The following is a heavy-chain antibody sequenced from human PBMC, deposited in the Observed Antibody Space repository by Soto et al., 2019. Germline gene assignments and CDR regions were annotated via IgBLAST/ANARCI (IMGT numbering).Heavy chain of an antibody. CDR2: IYYSGST. D-gene: IGHD2-15*01. V-gene: IGHV4-59*01. CDR1: GGSISSYY. CDR3: ARELAATDCFDY. Sequence: PSETLSLTCTVSGGSISSYYWSWIRQPPGKGLEWIGYIYYSGSTNYNPSLKSRVTISVDTSKNQFSLKLSSVTAADTAVYYCARELAATDCFDYWGQGTLVTVSS. J-gene: IGHJ4*02.